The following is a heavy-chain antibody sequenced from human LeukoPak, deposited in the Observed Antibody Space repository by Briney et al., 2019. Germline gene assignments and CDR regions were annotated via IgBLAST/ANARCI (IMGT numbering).Heavy chain of an antibody. CDR2: IYYSGST. D-gene: IGHD3-3*01. Sequence: SETLSLTRTVSGGSISSSSYYWGWFRQPPGKGLEWIGSIYYSGSTYYNPSLKSRVTISVDTSKNQFSLKLSSVTAADTAVYYCARAGNTIFGVVISYFDYWGQGTLVTVSS. J-gene: IGHJ4*02. CDR3: ARAGNTIFGVVISYFDY. V-gene: IGHV4-39*01. CDR1: GGSISSSSYY.